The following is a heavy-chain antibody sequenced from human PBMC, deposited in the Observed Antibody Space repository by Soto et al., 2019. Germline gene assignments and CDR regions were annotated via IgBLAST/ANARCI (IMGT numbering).Heavy chain of an antibody. J-gene: IGHJ5*02. Sequence: QVQLQESGPGLVQPSETLSLTCTVSGGSITGYYWSWIRQPPGKGPEWIGNIHYSGSTNYNPSLKSIVTITVDTSNDQSSLRLSSVPAADTAVYYCARHSYYSNPLRFDPWGQGTLVTVSS. CDR1: GGSITGYY. V-gene: IGHV4-59*08. D-gene: IGHD4-4*01. CDR3: ARHSYYSNPLRFDP. CDR2: IHYSGST.